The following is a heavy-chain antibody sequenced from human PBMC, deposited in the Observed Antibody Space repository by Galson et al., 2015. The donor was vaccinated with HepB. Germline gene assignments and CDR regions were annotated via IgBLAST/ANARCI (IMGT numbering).Heavy chain of an antibody. D-gene: IGHD3-10*01. CDR2: ISGSGGS. CDR1: GFNFNNYV. V-gene: IGHV3-23*01. CDR3: AKDSLRDYFGSGTLWPFDV. J-gene: IGHJ4*01. Sequence: SLRLSCAASGFNFNNYVMNWVRQAPGKGLEWVSGISGSGGSTISRDNSKNALYLQMSSLRVEDTGVYYCAKDSLRDYFGSGTLWPFDVWGQGTLVTVSS.